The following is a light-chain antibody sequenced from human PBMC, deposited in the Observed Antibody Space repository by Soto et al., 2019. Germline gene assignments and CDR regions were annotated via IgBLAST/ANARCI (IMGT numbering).Light chain of an antibody. CDR1: QSVSSSY. J-gene: IGKJ3*01. V-gene: IGKV3-20*01. CDR3: QQYGRSPGLFT. Sequence: EIVLTQSPGTLSLSPGEGATLSCRASQSVSSSYLAWYQQKPGQAPRLLIYGASSRATGIPDRFSGGGSGTDFTLTISRLEPEDFAVYYCQQYGRSPGLFTFGPGTKVDIK. CDR2: GAS.